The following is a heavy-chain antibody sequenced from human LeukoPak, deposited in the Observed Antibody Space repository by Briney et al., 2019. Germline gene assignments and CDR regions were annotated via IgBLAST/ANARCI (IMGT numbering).Heavy chain of an antibody. CDR3: ARDFDRLRRRYYFDY. CDR2: INPNSGGT. J-gene: IGHJ4*02. Sequence: ASVTVSCKASGYTFTGYYMHWARQAPGQGLEWMGWINPNSGGTNYAQKFQGRVTMTRDTSISTAYMELSRLRSDDTAVYYCARDFDRLRRRYYFDYWGQGTLVTVSS. D-gene: IGHD5-24*01. CDR1: GYTFTGYY. V-gene: IGHV1-2*02.